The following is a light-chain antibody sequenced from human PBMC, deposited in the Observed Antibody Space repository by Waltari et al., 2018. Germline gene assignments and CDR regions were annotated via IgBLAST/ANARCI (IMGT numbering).Light chain of an antibody. CDR1: QGISTY. V-gene: IGKV1-17*01. CDR3: LQYNSNPWT. Sequence: DIQMTQSQSSLSASAGDRVTITCRASQGISTYLNWYQQKPGKAPKRLIYAASSLESGVPSRFSGSGSGTDFTLTISSLQPEDFATYYCLQYNSNPWTFGQGTKVEIK. CDR2: AAS. J-gene: IGKJ1*01.